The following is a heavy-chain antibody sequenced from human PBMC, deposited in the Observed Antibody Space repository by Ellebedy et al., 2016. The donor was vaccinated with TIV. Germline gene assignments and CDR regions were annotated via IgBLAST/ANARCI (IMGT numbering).Heavy chain of an antibody. CDR1: GGSISSGGYS. V-gene: IGHV4-30-2*03. CDR3: ASSGWVPYIAVAGPGD. Sequence: SETLSLXXAVSGGSISSGGYSWSWIRQPPGKGLEWIGYIYYSGSTYYNPSLKSRVTISVDTSKNQFSLKLSSVTAADTAVYYCASSGWVPYIAVAGPGDWGQGTLVTVSS. CDR2: IYYSGST. D-gene: IGHD6-19*01. J-gene: IGHJ4*02.